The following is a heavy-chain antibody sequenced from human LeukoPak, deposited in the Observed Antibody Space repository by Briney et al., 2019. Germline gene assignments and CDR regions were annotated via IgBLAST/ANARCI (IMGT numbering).Heavy chain of an antibody. CDR3: ARDRVPYYGMDV. CDR1: GFTFDDYA. V-gene: IGHV4-59*01. D-gene: IGHD3-10*02. J-gene: IGHJ6*02. Sequence: LRLSCAASGFTFDDYAMHWVRQAPGKGLEWNGYIYYSGSTNYNPSLKSRVTISVDTSKNQFSLKLSSVTAADTAVYYCARDRVPYYGMDVWGQGTTVTVSS. CDR2: IYYSGST.